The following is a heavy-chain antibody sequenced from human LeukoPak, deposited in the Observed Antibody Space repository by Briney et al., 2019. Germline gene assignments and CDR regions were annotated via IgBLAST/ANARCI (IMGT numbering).Heavy chain of an antibody. CDR1: GFTFSSYW. V-gene: IGHV3-7*03. Sequence: GGSLRLSCAASGFTFSSYWMSWVRQAPGKGLEWVANIKQDGSEKYYVDSVKGRFTISRDNAKNSLYLQMNSLRAEDTAVYYCAKDMAVAGTLRGDAFDIWGQGTMVTVSS. J-gene: IGHJ3*02. D-gene: IGHD6-19*01. CDR2: IKQDGSEK. CDR3: AKDMAVAGTLRGDAFDI.